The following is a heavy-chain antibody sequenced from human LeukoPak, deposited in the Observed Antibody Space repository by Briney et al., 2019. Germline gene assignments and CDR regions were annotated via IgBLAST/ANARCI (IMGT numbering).Heavy chain of an antibody. V-gene: IGHV4-34*01. D-gene: IGHD5-18*01. Sequence: PSETLSLTCAVYGGSFSGYYWSWIRQPPGKGLEWIGEINHSGSTNYNPSLKGRVTILVRKSKNQFSLTLRSVIAADTAVDYCARGRYSYGPQNYDYMDVWGKGTTVTISS. CDR3: ARGRYSYGPQNYDYMDV. CDR1: GGSFSGYY. J-gene: IGHJ6*03. CDR2: INHSGST.